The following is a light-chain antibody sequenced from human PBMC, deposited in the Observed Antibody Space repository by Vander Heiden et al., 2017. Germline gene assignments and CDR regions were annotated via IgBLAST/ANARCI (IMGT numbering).Light chain of an antibody. CDR1: QSINTY. J-gene: IGKJ1*01. V-gene: IGKV1-5*03. Sequence: DIQMTQSPSPLSASVGDRLTLTCRASQSINTYLAWYQQKPGKTPNLLIYKASILESGVPSRFSGSGSGTEFTLTISSLQPDDFATYYCQQYNSFTWTFGQGTKVEIK. CDR2: KAS. CDR3: QQYNSFTWT.